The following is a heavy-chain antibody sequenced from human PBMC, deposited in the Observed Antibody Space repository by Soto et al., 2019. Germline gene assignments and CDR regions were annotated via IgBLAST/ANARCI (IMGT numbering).Heavy chain of an antibody. CDR1: GGSISSSRCH. Sequence: SETLSLTCTVSGGSISSSRCHWGWIRQPPEKGLEWIARIKNSGTTFYNPPLKSLVPISVDTSKNQFSLRLSSLTAADSAVYYCARHNDCSGGSCNAVGYYYGLDVWGQGTTVTVSS. CDR3: ARHNDCSGGSCNAVGYYYGLDV. D-gene: IGHD2-15*01. J-gene: IGHJ6*02. V-gene: IGHV4-39*01. CDR2: IKNSGTT.